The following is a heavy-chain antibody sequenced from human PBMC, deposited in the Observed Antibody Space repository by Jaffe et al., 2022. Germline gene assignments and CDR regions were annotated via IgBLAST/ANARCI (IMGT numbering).Heavy chain of an antibody. CDR3: TRGPSASHLGPSYYFDS. D-gene: IGHD3-16*01. CDR1: GASISSNY. CDR2: ILYRGGT. Sequence: QVRLQESGPGLVKPSETLSLMCTVSGASISSNYWSWIRQSPEKGLEWIGYILYRGGTNYSPSLKSRVTISADTSNNRFSLELTSVTAADTAVYYCTRGPSASHLGPSYYFDSWGQGTLVTVSS. V-gene: IGHV4-59*01. J-gene: IGHJ4*02.